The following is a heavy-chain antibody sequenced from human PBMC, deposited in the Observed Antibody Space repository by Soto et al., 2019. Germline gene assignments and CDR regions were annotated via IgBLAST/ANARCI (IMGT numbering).Heavy chain of an antibody. Sequence: ASVKVSCKASGYTFTSYGISWLRQAPGQGLEWMGWISAYNGNTNYAQKLQGRVTMTTDTSTSTAYMELRSLRSDDTAVYYCARDYYDSSGYYYYGYWGQGTLVTVSS. CDR2: ISAYNGNT. D-gene: IGHD3-22*01. J-gene: IGHJ4*02. V-gene: IGHV1-18*01. CDR3: ARDYYDSSGYYYYGY. CDR1: GYTFTSYG.